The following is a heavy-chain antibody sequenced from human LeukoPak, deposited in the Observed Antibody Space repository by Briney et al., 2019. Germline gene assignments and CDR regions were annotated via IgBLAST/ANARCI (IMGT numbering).Heavy chain of an antibody. CDR1: GYTFTVYY. CDR2: INPNSGGT. V-gene: IGHV1-2*02. J-gene: IGHJ4*02. CDR3: ARDGAYYDILTDYYT. Sequence: ASVTVSCKASGYTFTVYYMHWVRQAPGQGLEWMGWINPNSGGTNYAQKFQGRVTMTRDTSISTAYMELSRLRSDDTAVYYCARDGAYYDILTDYYTWGQGTLVTVSS. D-gene: IGHD3-9*01.